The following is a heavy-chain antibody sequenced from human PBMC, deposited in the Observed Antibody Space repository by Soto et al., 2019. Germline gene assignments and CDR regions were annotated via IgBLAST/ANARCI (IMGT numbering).Heavy chain of an antibody. J-gene: IGHJ6*02. CDR2: IIPIVGTA. Sequence: SVKVSCKASGGTFSSYAISWVRQAPGQGLEWMGGIIPIVGTAKYAQKFQGRVTITADKSTSTAYMELSSLRSEVTAVYYCERRVGYSYGFDYYYYGMDVWGQGTRVTVSS. CDR3: ERRVGYSYGFDYYYYGMDV. CDR1: GGTFSSYA. V-gene: IGHV1-69*06. D-gene: IGHD5-18*01.